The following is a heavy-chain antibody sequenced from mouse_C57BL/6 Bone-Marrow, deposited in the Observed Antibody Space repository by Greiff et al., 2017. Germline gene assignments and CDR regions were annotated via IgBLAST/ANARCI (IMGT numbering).Heavy chain of an antibody. CDR3: TRNWGHYFDY. CDR1: GFNIKDDY. Sequence: EVQLQQSGAELVRPGASVKLSCPASGFNIKDDYMHWVKQRPEQGLEWIGWIDPENGDTEYASKFQGKAPITADTSSNTAYLQLSGLTSEDTAVYYCTRNWGHYFDYWGQGTTLTVSS. J-gene: IGHJ2*01. D-gene: IGHD4-1*01. CDR2: IDPENGDT. V-gene: IGHV14-4*01.